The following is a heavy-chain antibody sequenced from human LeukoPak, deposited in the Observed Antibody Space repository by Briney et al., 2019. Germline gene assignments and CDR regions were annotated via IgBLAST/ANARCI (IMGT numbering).Heavy chain of an antibody. Sequence: PSETLSLTCTVSGGSISSGGYYWSWIRQHPGKGLEWIGYIYYSGSTYYNPSLKSRVTISVDTSKNQFSLKLSSVTAADTAVYYCARHPKQWLTFDYWGQGTLATVSS. V-gene: IGHV4-39*01. CDR3: ARHPKQWLTFDY. CDR2: IYYSGST. D-gene: IGHD6-19*01. J-gene: IGHJ4*02. CDR1: GGSISSGGYY.